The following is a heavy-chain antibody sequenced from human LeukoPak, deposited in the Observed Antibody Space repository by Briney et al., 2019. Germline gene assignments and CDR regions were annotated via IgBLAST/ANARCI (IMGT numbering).Heavy chain of an antibody. CDR2: IYYSGST. J-gene: IGHJ6*03. V-gene: IGHV4-59*08. CDR3: ARHYYYSYYYMDV. CDR1: GGSISSYY. Sequence: PSETLSLTCTVSGGSISSYYWSWIRQPPGKGLEWIGYIYYSGSTNCNPSLKSRVTISGDTTKNQFSLKLSSVTAADTAVYYCARHYYYSYYYMDVWGKGATVTVSS.